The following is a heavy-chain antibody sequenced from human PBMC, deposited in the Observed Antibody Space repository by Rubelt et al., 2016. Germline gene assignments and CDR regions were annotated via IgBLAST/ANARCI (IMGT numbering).Heavy chain of an antibody. J-gene: IGHJ5*02. CDR3: ARGRITIFGVDSPLIDP. V-gene: IGHV4-34*01. CDR1: GGSFSGYY. CDR2: INHSGST. D-gene: IGHD3-3*01. Sequence: QVQLQQWGAGLLKPSETLSLTCAVYGGSFSGYYWSWIRQPPGKGLEWIGEINHSGSTNYNPSLKSRVTISVDTSKNQFSLKLSSWTAADTAVYDCARGRITIFGVDSPLIDPWGQGTLVTVSS.